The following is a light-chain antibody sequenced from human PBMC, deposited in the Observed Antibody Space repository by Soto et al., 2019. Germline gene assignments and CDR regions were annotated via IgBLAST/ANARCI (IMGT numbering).Light chain of an antibody. J-gene: IGKJ2*01. CDR2: GSS. CDR1: QSVSSSY. Sequence: EIVLTQSPGTLSLSPGERATLSCRASQSVSSSYLAWYQQKPGQSPRLLIYGSSDRATGIPDRFSGSGSGTDFTLTISRVEPEDFAVYYCQQYGSSPPYTFGQGTKLEIK. CDR3: QQYGSSPPYT. V-gene: IGKV3-20*01.